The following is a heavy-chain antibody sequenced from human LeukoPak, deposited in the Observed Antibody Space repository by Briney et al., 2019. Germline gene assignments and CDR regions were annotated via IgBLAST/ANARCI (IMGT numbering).Heavy chain of an antibody. Sequence: GSLRLSCTASGFTFNSYAMSWVRQAPGKGREGFSYISSSSSTIYYADSVKGRFTISRDNAKNSLYLQMNSLRAEDTAVYYCARPPIAARQLFDYWGQGTLVTVSS. CDR2: ISSSSSTI. CDR1: GFTFNSYA. J-gene: IGHJ4*02. CDR3: ARPPIAARQLFDY. D-gene: IGHD6-6*01. V-gene: IGHV3-48*01.